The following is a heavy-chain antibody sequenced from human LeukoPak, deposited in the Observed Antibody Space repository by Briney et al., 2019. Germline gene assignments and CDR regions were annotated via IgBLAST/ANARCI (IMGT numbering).Heavy chain of an antibody. Sequence: PGGSLRLSCAASEFTFSSYAMSWVRQAPGKGLEWVSAISSSGSTTYYTDSVKGRFTISGDNSKNTLYLKMNSLRDEDTAVYYCAKEVSSSWSYYFDYWGQGTLVTVSS. V-gene: IGHV3-23*01. CDR1: EFTFSSYA. J-gene: IGHJ4*02. CDR2: ISSSGSTT. D-gene: IGHD6-13*01. CDR3: AKEVSSSWSYYFDY.